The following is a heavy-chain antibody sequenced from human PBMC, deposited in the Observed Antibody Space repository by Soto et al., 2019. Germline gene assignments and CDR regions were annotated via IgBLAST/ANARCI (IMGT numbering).Heavy chain of an antibody. J-gene: IGHJ4*02. V-gene: IGHV3-23*01. D-gene: IGHD5-18*01. Sequence: PGGTLILSCAASVFTISSYAMSWFRLAPGKGLEWVSAISGSGGSTYYADSVKGRFTISRDNSKNTLYLQMNSLRAEDTAVYYCAKGSIQLWPFDYWGQGTLVTVSS. CDR2: ISGSGGST. CDR1: VFTISSYA. CDR3: AKGSIQLWPFDY.